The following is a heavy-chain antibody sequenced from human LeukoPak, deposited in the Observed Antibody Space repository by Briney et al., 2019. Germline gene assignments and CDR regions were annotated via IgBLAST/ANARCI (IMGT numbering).Heavy chain of an antibody. D-gene: IGHD3-9*01. CDR3: AKGVGYYDILTGYDY. Sequence: GGSLRLSCAASGFTFSSYGMHWVRQAPGKGLEWVAVILYDGSNKYYADSVKGRFTISRDNSKNTLYLQMNSLRAEDTAVYYCAKGVGYYDILTGYDYWGQGTLVTVSS. V-gene: IGHV3-30*18. CDR1: GFTFSSYG. J-gene: IGHJ4*02. CDR2: ILYDGSNK.